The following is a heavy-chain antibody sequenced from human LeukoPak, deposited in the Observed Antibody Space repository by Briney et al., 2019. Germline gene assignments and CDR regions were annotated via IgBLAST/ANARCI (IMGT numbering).Heavy chain of an antibody. CDR3: AKDQQWLVQVGFDY. CDR1: GFTFSSYG. V-gene: IGHV3-30*18. Sequence: GRSLRLSCAASGFTFSSYGMHWVRQAPGKGLEWVAVISYDGSNKYYADSVKGRFTISRDNSKNTLYLQMNSLRAEDTAVYYCAKDQQWLVQVGFDYWGQGTLVTVSS. J-gene: IGHJ4*02. CDR2: ISYDGSNK. D-gene: IGHD6-19*01.